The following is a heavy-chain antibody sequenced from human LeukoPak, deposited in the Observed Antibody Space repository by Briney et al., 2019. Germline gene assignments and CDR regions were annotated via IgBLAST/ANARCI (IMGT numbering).Heavy chain of an antibody. J-gene: IGHJ4*02. CDR2: IIPIFGTA. V-gene: IGHV1-69*01. CDR1: GGTFSSYA. Sequence: ASVKVSCKASGGTFSSYAISWVRQAPGQGLEWMGGIIPIFGTANYAQKFQGRVTITADESTSTAYMELSSLRSEDTAVYYCATKENWYPHRLYYFDYWGQGTLVTVSS. D-gene: IGHD6-13*01. CDR3: ATKENWYPHRLYYFDY.